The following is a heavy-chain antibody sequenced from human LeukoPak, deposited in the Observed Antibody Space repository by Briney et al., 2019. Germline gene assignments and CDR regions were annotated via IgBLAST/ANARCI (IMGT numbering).Heavy chain of an antibody. V-gene: IGHV1-46*01. Sequence: GAPVKVSCKASGYTFTTYYMHWVRQAPGQGLEWMGIINPSGGSTGYAQKFQGRVTMTRDTSTSTAYMELSSLRSEDTAVYYCAAGDLVYDYWGQGTLVTVSS. CDR1: GYTFTTYY. J-gene: IGHJ4*02. D-gene: IGHD4-17*01. CDR2: INPSGGST. CDR3: AAGDLVYDY.